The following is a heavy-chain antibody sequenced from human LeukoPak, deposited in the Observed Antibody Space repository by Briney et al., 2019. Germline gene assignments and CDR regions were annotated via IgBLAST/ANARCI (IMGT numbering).Heavy chain of an antibody. CDR2: INPSGGST. CDR3: ARSNYYGSGSPLDY. D-gene: IGHD3-10*01. CDR1: GYTFTGCY. V-gene: IGHV1-46*01. Sequence: ASVKVSCKASGYTFTGCYMHWVRQAPGQGLEWMGIINPSGGSTSYAQKFQGRVTITADKSTSTAYMELSSLRSEDTAVYYCARSNYYGSGSPLDYWGQGTLVTVSS. J-gene: IGHJ4*02.